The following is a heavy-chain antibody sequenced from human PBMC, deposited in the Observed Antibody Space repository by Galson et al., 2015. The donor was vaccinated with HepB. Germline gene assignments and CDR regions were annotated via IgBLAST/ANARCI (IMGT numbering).Heavy chain of an antibody. J-gene: IGHJ5*02. Sequence: SLRLSCAASGFTFSSYSMNWVRQAPGKGLEWVSSISSSSSYIYYADSVKGRFTISRDNAKNSLYLQMNSLRAEDTAVYYCARDLEGSGIRWFDPWGQGTLVTVSS. CDR3: ARDLEGSGIRWFDP. CDR1: GFTFSSYS. V-gene: IGHV3-21*01. CDR2: ISSSSSYI. D-gene: IGHD3-10*01.